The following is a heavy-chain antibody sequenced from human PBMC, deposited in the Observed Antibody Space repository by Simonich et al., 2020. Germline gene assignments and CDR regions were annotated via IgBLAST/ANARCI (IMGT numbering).Heavy chain of an antibody. CDR3: ACLGTGDAFDI. CDR2: IKQEGSEK. D-gene: IGHD3-9*01. V-gene: IGHV3-7*01. J-gene: IGHJ3*02. CDR1: GFTFSSYW. Sequence: EVQLVESGGGLVQPGGSLRLSCAASGFTFSSYWMSWVRQAPGKGREWGANIKQEGSEKYYVDSVKGRFTISRDNAKNSLYLQMNSLRAEDTAVYYCACLGTGDAFDIWGQGTMVTVSS.